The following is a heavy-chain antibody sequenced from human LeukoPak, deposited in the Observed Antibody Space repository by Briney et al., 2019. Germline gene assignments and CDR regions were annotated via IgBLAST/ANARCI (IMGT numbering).Heavy chain of an antibody. CDR2: IYSNNIT. CDR3: AKGITVMMVAPGY. D-gene: IGHD3-22*01. J-gene: IGHJ4*02. CDR1: GFTVSSNY. Sequence: PGGSLRLSCAASGFTVSSNYMTWVRQAPGKGLEWVSVIYSNNITFYADSVKGRFTISRDKSKNTLYLQMNSPRAEDTAVYYCAKGITVMMVAPGYWGQGTLVTVSS. V-gene: IGHV3-53*01.